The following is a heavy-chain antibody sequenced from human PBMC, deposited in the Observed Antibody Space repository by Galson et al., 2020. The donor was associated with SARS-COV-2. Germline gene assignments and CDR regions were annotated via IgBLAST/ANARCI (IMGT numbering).Heavy chain of an antibody. D-gene: IGHD6-13*01. V-gene: IGHV3-33*01. Sequence: GESLKISCAASGFTFSSYGMHWVRQAPGKGLEWVAVIWYDGSNKYYADSVKGRFTISRDNSKNTLYLQMNSLRAEDTAVYYCARDGIAAAGTGGYLYWGQGTLVTVSS. J-gene: IGHJ4*02. CDR3: ARDGIAAAGTGGYLY. CDR2: IWYDGSNK. CDR1: GFTFSSYG.